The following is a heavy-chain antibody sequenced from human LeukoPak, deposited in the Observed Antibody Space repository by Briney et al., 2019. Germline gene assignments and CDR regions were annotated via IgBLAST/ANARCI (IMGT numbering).Heavy chain of an antibody. J-gene: IGHJ6*03. CDR2: ISSSSSTI. CDR3: AGKLERHCNYYYYMDV. CDR1: GFTFSSYS. V-gene: IGHV3-48*04. Sequence: GGSLRLSCAASGFTFSSYSMNWVRQAPGKGLEWVSYISSSSSTIYYADSVKGRFTISRDNAKNSLYLQMNSLRAEDTAVYYCAGKLERHCNYYYYMDVWGKGTTVTVSS. D-gene: IGHD1-1*01.